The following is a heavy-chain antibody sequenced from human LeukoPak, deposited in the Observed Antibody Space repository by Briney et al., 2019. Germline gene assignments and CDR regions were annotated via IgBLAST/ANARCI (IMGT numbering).Heavy chain of an antibody. CDR3: ARLPINMPTAGNGFDC. Sequence: GGSLRLSCAASGFTFSSYSMNWVRQAPGKGLEWVSYIRSSSSYKYYADSVKGRFTISRDNAKNSLYLQMNSLRAEDTAVYYCARLPINMPTAGNGFDCCGQGTPVTVSS. V-gene: IGHV3-21*01. D-gene: IGHD3-10*01. CDR1: GFTFSSYS. J-gene: IGHJ4*02. CDR2: IRSSSSYK.